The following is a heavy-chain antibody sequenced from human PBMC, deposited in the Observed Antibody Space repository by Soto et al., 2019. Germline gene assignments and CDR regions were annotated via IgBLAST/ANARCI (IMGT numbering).Heavy chain of an antibody. Sequence: SETLSLTCNVSGSSTSSYYWSWIRQPPGKGLEWIGYVYYTGSTLYNPSLKSRVTISVDMSKKEFSLRLSSVIAADTAVYYCARTRMIESWIDSWGQGTPVTVSS. D-gene: IGHD3-16*01. J-gene: IGHJ4*02. V-gene: IGHV4-59*01. CDR1: GSSTSSYY. CDR2: VYYTGST. CDR3: ARTRMIESWIDS.